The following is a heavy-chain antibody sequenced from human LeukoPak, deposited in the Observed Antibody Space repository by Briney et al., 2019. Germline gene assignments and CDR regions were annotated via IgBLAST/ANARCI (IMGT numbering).Heavy chain of an antibody. J-gene: IGHJ4*02. CDR3: ARDIDYYGSGSSSFDY. CDR2: ISSSSSTI. CDR1: GFTFSSYS. V-gene: IGHV3-48*01. D-gene: IGHD3-10*01. Sequence: GGSLRLSCAASGFTFSSYSMNWVRQAPGKGLEWVSYISSSSSTIYYADSVKGRFTISRDNAKNSLYLQMNSLRAEDTAVYYCARDIDYYGSGSSSFDYWGQGTLVTVSS.